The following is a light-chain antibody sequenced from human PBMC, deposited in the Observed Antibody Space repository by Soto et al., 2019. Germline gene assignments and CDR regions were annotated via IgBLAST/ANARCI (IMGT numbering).Light chain of an antibody. CDR3: QQYNSFTWT. CDR2: KAS. CDR1: QRIDRY. V-gene: IGKV1-5*03. J-gene: IGKJ1*01. Sequence: DIQLTQSPSTLSASVGDRVTVTCRASQRIDRYLAWYQQKPGKAPKVVIYKASSLQSGVPSRFSGSGSGTEFTLTISSLQPDDFGTYYCQQYNSFTWTFGQGTKVDIK.